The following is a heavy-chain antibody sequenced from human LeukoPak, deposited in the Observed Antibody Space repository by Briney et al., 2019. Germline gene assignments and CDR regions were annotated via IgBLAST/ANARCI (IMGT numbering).Heavy chain of an antibody. J-gene: IGHJ3*02. CDR3: AADSQYDFWSGPMTENAFDI. Sequence: SVKVSCKASGFTFTSSAMQWVRQARGQRLEWIGWIVVGSGNTNYAQKFQERVTITRDMSTSTAYMELSSLRSEDTAVYYCAADSQYDFWSGPMTENAFDIWGQGTTVTVSS. CDR2: IVVGSGNT. D-gene: IGHD3-3*01. CDR1: GFTFTSSA. V-gene: IGHV1-58*02.